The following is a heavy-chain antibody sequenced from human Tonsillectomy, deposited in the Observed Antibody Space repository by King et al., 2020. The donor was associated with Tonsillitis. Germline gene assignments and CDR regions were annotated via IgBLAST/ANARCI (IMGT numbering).Heavy chain of an antibody. V-gene: IGHV4-59*01. D-gene: IGHD3-10*01. CDR1: GGSISSYY. CDR3: ARWAGGSGSPTGWFDP. CDR2: IYHSGST. Sequence: VQLQESGPGLVKPSETPSLTCTVSGGSISSYYWSWIRQPPGKGLEWIACIYHSGSTNYSPSLKSRVTISADTSKNQFSLKLSSVTAADTAVYYCARWAGGSGSPTGWFDPWGQGTLVTVSS. J-gene: IGHJ5*02.